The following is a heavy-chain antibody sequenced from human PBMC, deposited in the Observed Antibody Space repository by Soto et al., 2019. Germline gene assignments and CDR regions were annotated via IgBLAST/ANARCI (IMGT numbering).Heavy chain of an antibody. D-gene: IGHD6-13*01. CDR2: IHDSGST. V-gene: IGHV4-59*08. CDR1: GGSISNYY. J-gene: IGHJ4*02. CDR3: ARHRQQLLTTNFDS. Sequence: QVQLQESGPGLVRPSETLSLTCTVSGGSISNYYWSWIRQPPGKGLEWIGFIHDSGSTNHNPSLKSRVTISVDTSKNQFSLKLTSVTAADTAVYYCARHRQQLLTTNFDSWGQGTLVTVSS.